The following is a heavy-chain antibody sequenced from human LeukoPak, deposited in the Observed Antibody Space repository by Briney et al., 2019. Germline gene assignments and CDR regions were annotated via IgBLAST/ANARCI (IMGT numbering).Heavy chain of an antibody. D-gene: IGHD4-23*01. Sequence: SETLSLTCTVSGGSISTYYWSWIRQPPGKGLEWIGYIYYSGSTYYNPSLKSRVTISVDTSKNHFSLKLSSVTAADTAVYYCARGRTDYGGQDYWGQGTLVTVSS. CDR2: IYYSGST. J-gene: IGHJ4*02. V-gene: IGHV4-59*06. CDR1: GGSISTYY. CDR3: ARGRTDYGGQDY.